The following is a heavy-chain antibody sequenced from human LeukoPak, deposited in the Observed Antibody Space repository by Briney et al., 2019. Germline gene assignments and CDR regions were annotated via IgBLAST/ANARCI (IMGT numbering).Heavy chain of an antibody. CDR1: GFTVSSNY. D-gene: IGHD3-10*01. J-gene: IGHJ4*02. CDR2: IYSDGST. Sequence: PGGSLRLSCAASGFTVSSNYMSWVRQAPGKGLEWVSVIYSDGSTYYEDSVKGRFTISRDNSKNTLSLQMNSLRAEDTAVYYCAREKGRGVISPHFDYWGQGTLVTVSS. V-gene: IGHV3-53*01. CDR3: AREKGRGVISPHFDY.